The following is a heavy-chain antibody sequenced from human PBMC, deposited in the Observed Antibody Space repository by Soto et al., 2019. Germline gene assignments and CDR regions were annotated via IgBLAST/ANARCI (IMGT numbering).Heavy chain of an antibody. J-gene: IGHJ4*02. Sequence: GWSLRLSCTSSVFIFRDYGMQWVRQAPGKGLEWLAFIWHDGSKKYYADSLKGRFTISRDNSKNTMYLQMSSPTVEDTAVYYCASQAFDYWGQGTLVTVSS. V-gene: IGHV3-33*01. CDR2: IWHDGSKK. CDR3: ASQAFDY. CDR1: VFIFRDYG.